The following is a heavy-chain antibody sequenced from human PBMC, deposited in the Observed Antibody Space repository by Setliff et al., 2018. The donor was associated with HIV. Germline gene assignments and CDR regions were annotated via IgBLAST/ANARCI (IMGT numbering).Heavy chain of an antibody. CDR1: GGSISSSNW. J-gene: IGHJ4*02. CDR3: ARDSHYGDYHY. D-gene: IGHD4-17*01. CDR2: IYHSGST. Sequence: SETLSLTCAVSGGSISSSNWWSWVRQPPGKGLEWIGEIYHSGSTNYNPSLRSRVTMSVDTSKNQFSLKLSSVTAADTAVYYCARDSHYGDYHYWGPGTLVT. V-gene: IGHV4-4*02.